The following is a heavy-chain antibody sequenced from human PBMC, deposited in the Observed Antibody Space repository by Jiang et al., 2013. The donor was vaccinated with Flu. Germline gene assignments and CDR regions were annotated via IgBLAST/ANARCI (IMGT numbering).Heavy chain of an antibody. CDR3: ARGVGEWELLGFGGY. CDR2: INAGNGNT. D-gene: IGHD1-26*01. V-gene: IGHV1-3*01. Sequence: LEWMGWINAGNGNTKYSQKFQGRVTITRDTSASTAYMELSSLRSEDTAVYYCARGVGEWELLGFGGYWGQGTLVTVSS. J-gene: IGHJ4*02.